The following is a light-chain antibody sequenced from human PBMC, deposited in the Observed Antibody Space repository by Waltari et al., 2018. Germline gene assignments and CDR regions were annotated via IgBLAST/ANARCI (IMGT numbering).Light chain of an antibody. V-gene: IGLV4-69*01. CDR1: SGHSSNA. Sequence: QLVLTQSPSASASLGASAKLTCTLSSGHSSNAIAWTQPQSETGPRYLMKVNSDGSHSKGDGIPDRFSGSSSGAERFLTISSLQSEDEADYYCQTWGTGIVLFGGGTKLTVL. CDR3: QTWGTGIVL. CDR2: VNSDGSH. J-gene: IGLJ2*01.